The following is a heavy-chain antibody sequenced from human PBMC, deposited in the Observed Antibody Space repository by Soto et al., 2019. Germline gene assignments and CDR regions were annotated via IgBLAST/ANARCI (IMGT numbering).Heavy chain of an antibody. CDR2: MNPNSGNT. D-gene: IGHD5-12*01. Sequence: ASVKVSCKASGYTFTSYDINWVRQATGQGLEWMGWMNPNSGNTGYAQKFQGRATMTRNTSISTAYMELSSLRSEDTAVYYCARQRSGVWLRVLFDYWGQGTLVTVSS. V-gene: IGHV1-8*01. CDR3: ARQRSGVWLRVLFDY. CDR1: GYTFTSYD. J-gene: IGHJ4*02.